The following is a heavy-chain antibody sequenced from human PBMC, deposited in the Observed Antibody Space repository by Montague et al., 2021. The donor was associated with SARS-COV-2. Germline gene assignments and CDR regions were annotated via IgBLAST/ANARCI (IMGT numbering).Heavy chain of an antibody. V-gene: IGHV4-34*01. D-gene: IGHD3-16*01. CDR1: GGSFSRYF. J-gene: IGHJ4*02. CDR2: ISPTGST. CDR3: VGAPNESYFDY. Sequence: SETLSLTCAVYGGSFSRYFWSWIRQPPGRGPELIGHISPTGSTRYNPSLDSRVTISLDTSKSRLSLELTSVTVADTAIYFCVGAPNESYFDYWGQGTPVSVSS.